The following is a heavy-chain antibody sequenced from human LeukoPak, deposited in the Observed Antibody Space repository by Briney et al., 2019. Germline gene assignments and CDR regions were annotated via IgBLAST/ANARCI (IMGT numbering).Heavy chain of an antibody. V-gene: IGHV4-4*02. J-gene: IGHJ6*02. Sequence: KPSGTLSLTCAVSGGSISSSNWWSWVRQPPGKGLEWIGEIYHSGSTNYNPSLKSRVTISRDKSRNQFSLKLSSVTAADTAVYYCASSDYYYAMDVWGQGTTVTVSS. CDR3: ASSDYYYAMDV. CDR2: IYHSGST. CDR1: GGSISSSNW. D-gene: IGHD3-10*01.